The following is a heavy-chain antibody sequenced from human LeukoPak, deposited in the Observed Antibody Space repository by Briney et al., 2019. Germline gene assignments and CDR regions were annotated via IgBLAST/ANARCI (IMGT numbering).Heavy chain of an antibody. J-gene: IGHJ6*02. Sequence: GGSLRLSCAASGFTFSSHWMHWVRQAPGKGLVWVSRINSDGSTSTYADSVKGRFTISRDNANNTLYLQMNSLRAEDTAVYYCAKELVKVVVPAAILDYYYYYGMDVWGQGTTVTVSS. CDR1: GFTFSSHW. V-gene: IGHV3-74*01. CDR3: AKELVKVVVPAAILDYYYYYGMDV. D-gene: IGHD2-2*01. CDR2: INSDGSTS.